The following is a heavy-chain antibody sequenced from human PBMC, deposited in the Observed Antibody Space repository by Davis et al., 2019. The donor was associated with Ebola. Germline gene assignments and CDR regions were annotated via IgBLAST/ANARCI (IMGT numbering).Heavy chain of an antibody. D-gene: IGHD2-2*02. V-gene: IGHV3-74*01. CDR3: SRLDWSSTSCYKNY. J-gene: IGHJ4*02. CDR2: IIGDGSLT. Sequence: GESLKISCAASGSTFSGYAMRWLRPAEGQGLEWVSRIIGDGSLTNYADCVEGRFTIFRDNGKNTLYLQMNSLGAEDTGVYYCSRLDWSSTSCYKNYGGQGTLVSVSS. CDR1: GSTFSGYA.